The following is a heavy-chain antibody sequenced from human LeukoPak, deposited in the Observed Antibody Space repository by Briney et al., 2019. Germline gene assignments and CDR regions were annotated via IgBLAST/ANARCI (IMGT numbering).Heavy chain of an antibody. J-gene: IGHJ4*02. Sequence: SETLSLTCAVYGGSLSGYYWSWIRQPPGKGLEWIGEINHSGSTNYNPSLKSRVTISVDTSKNQFSLKLSSVTAADTAVYYCARGRDYYGSGARDYWGQGTLVTVSS. D-gene: IGHD3-10*01. V-gene: IGHV4-34*01. CDR1: GGSLSGYY. CDR3: ARGRDYYGSGARDY. CDR2: INHSGST.